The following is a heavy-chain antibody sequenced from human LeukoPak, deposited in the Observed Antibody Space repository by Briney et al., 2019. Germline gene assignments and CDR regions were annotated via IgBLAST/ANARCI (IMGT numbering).Heavy chain of an antibody. CDR1: GFTFSSYA. V-gene: IGHV3-23*01. J-gene: IGHJ4*02. Sequence: GGSLRLSCAASGFTFSSYAMSWVRQAPGKGLEWVSAISGSGGSTYYADSVKGRFTISRDNSKNTLYQQMNSLRAEDTAVYYCAKDSGLIAAAGNFGYWGQGTLVTVSS. CDR3: AKDSGLIAAAGNFGY. CDR2: ISGSGGST. D-gene: IGHD6-13*01.